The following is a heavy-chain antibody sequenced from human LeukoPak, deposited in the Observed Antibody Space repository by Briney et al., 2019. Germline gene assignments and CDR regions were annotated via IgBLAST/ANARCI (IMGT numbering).Heavy chain of an antibody. D-gene: IGHD5-18*01. CDR1: GFSFSSYA. Sequence: PGGSLRLSCAVSGFSFSSYAMGWVRQAPGKGLEWVSIISDHNTWYADSVEGRFTISRDNSKNTLYLQMNSLRGEDTAVYYCAKGRDSYGYGDFDYWGQGTLVTVSS. CDR2: ISDHNT. V-gene: IGHV3-23*01. CDR3: AKGRDSYGYGDFDY. J-gene: IGHJ4*02.